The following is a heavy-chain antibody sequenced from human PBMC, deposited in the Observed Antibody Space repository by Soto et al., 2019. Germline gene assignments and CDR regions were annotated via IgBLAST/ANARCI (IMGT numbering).Heavy chain of an antibody. D-gene: IGHD3-10*01. CDR1: GGSISGGGFS. Sequence: PSETLSLTCAVSGGSISGGGFSWSWIRQPPGKGLEWIGYILHTGGTQYNPSLKRRVSMSVDKSKNQFSLHLTSVTAADTAVYYCARLQFGEGFDYWCQGALVTVSS. V-gene: IGHV4-30-2*01. J-gene: IGHJ4*02. CDR2: ILHTGGT. CDR3: ARLQFGEGFDY.